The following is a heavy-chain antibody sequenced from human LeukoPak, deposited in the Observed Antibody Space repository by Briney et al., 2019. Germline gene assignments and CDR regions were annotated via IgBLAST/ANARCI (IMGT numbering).Heavy chain of an antibody. Sequence: GRSLRLSCAASGFTFSSYGMHWVRQAPGKGLEWVAVIWYDGSNKYYADSVKGRFTISRDNSKNTLYLQMNSLRAEDTAVYYCARDRAAAAVLFLDYWGQGTLVTVSS. J-gene: IGHJ4*02. CDR1: GFTFSSYG. CDR2: IWYDGSNK. CDR3: ARDRAAAAVLFLDY. D-gene: IGHD6-13*01. V-gene: IGHV3-33*01.